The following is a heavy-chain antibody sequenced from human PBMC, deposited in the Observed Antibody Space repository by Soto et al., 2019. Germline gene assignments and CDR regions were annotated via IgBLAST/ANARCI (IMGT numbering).Heavy chain of an antibody. Sequence: GGSLRLSCAASGFTFSGSAMHWVRQASGKGLEWVGRIRSKANSYATAYAASVKGRFTISRDDSKNTAYLQMNSLKTEDTAVYYCTTGSGWHHYYHYGIYVCAQRTTVPVSS. J-gene: IGHJ6*02. CDR1: GFTFSGSA. CDR3: TTGSGWHHYYHYGIYV. D-gene: IGHD6-19*01. CDR2: IRSKANSYAT. V-gene: IGHV3-73*01.